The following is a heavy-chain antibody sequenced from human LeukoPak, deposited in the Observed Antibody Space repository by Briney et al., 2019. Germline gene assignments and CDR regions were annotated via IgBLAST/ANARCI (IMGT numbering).Heavy chain of an antibody. CDR3: ARQPLFPHRFDP. CDR1: EFTFSTYW. V-gene: IGHV3-7*04. CDR2: IRQDGREI. Sequence: PGGSLRLSCAASEFTFSTYWMSWVRQAPGKGLEWVANIRQDGREIYYVDSVKGRFTISRDNAKNSLYLQMNSLRAEDTAVYYCARQPLFPHRFDPWGQGTLVTVSS. J-gene: IGHJ5*02.